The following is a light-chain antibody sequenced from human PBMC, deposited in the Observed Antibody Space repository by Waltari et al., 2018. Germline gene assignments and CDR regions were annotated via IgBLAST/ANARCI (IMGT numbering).Light chain of an antibody. J-gene: IGLJ2*01. CDR1: NSNIGSNV. Sequence: QSALTQPPSASGTPGQTVTIFCSGGNSNIGSNVVNWYQQVPGTAPKLLIYSNTYRPSGVPDRFSGSKSGTSASLGISGIQSDDEGDYYCATWDDRLTGVVFGGGTQVTVL. CDR2: SNT. CDR3: ATWDDRLTGVV. V-gene: IGLV1-44*01.